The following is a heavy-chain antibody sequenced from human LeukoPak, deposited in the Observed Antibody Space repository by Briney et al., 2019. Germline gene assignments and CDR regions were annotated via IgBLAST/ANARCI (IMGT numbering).Heavy chain of an antibody. Sequence: RPGGSLRLSCAAYGFTFSNYAMHWVRQTPGKGLEWMAMIAYDGSNKYDADSVKGRFTISRDNSKSTLYLQMNSLRAEDTAVYYCAKDQGYSFVVDYYYMVVWGKWTTVTVSS. CDR3: AKDQGYSFVVDYYYMVV. CDR1: GFTFSNYA. CDR2: IAYDGSNK. V-gene: IGHV3-30-3*02. D-gene: IGHD5-18*01. J-gene: IGHJ6*03.